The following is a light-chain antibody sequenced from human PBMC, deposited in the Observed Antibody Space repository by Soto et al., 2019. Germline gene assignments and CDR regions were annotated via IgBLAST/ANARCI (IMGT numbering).Light chain of an antibody. V-gene: IGLV3-21*04. CDR3: QVWDPDTDHRV. CDR1: NIGHKG. CDR2: FDK. Sequence: SYELTQPPSVSVAPGKTATISCGGNNIGHKGVHWYQQKPGQAPILVIYFDKDRPSGIPERFSGSNSGNTATLTIARVEAGDEADYFCQVWDPDTDHRVFGGGTKVTVL. J-gene: IGLJ3*02.